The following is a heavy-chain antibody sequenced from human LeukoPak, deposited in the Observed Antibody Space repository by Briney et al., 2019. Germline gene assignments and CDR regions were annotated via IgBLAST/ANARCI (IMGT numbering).Heavy chain of an antibody. CDR1: GFTFSDYY. CDR2: ISSSGSTI. CDR3: ARLEGRVLLWFGELSGYYMDV. D-gene: IGHD3-10*01. Sequence: GGSLRLSCAASGFTFSDYYMSWIRQAPGKGLEWVSYISSSGSTIYYADSVKGRFTISRDNAKNSLYLQMNSLRAEDTAVYYCARLEGRVLLWFGELSGYYMDVWGKGTTVTVSS. V-gene: IGHV3-11*01. J-gene: IGHJ6*03.